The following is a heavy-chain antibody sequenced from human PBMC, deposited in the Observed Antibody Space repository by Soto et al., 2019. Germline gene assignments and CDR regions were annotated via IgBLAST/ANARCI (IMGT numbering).Heavy chain of an antibody. Sequence: PXATLSLTCAVSGYSISSGYYWCWTRQPPGKGLEWIGSIYHSGSTYYNPSLKSRVTISVDTSKNQFSLKLSSVTAADTAVYYCARDRIAARLVDYWGQGTLVTVSS. CDR2: IYHSGST. J-gene: IGHJ4*02. CDR1: GYSISSGYY. D-gene: IGHD6-6*01. CDR3: ARDRIAARLVDY. V-gene: IGHV4-38-2*02.